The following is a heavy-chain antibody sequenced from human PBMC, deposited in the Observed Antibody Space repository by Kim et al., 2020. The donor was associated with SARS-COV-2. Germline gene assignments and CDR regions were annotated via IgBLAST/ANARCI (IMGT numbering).Heavy chain of an antibody. Sequence: GGSLRLSCAASGFTFSDYYMSWIRQAPGKGLEWVSYISSSGSTIYYADSVKGRFTISRDNAKNSLYLQMNSLRAEDTAVYYCARDGWFGDYYYYGMDVWGQGTTVTVSS. D-gene: IGHD3-10*01. CDR1: GFTFSDYY. CDR2: ISSSGSTI. J-gene: IGHJ6*02. V-gene: IGHV3-11*01. CDR3: ARDGWFGDYYYYGMDV.